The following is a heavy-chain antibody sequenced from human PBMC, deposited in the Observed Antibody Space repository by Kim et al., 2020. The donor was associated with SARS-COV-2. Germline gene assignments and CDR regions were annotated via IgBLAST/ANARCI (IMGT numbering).Heavy chain of an antibody. CDR2: IIPIFGTA. Sequence: SVKVSCKASGGTFSSYAISWVRQAPGQGLEWMGGIIPIFGTANYAQKFQGRVTITADESTSTAYMELSSLRSEDTAVYYCAREFSEGESYYGMDVWGQGTTVTVSS. J-gene: IGHJ6*02. D-gene: IGHD3-16*01. V-gene: IGHV1-69*13. CDR3: AREFSEGESYYGMDV. CDR1: GGTFSSYA.